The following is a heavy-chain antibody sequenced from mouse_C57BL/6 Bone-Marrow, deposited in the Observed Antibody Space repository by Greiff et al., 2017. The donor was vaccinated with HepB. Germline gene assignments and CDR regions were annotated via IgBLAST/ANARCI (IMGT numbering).Heavy chain of an antibody. Sequence: EVHLVESGPGLVKPSQSLSLTCSVTGYSITSGYYWNWIRQFPGNKLEWMGYISYDGSNNYNPSLKNRISITRDTSKNQFFLKLNSVTTEDTATYYCAREGIVTPYYYAMDYWGQGTSVTVSS. CDR1: GYSITSGYY. CDR2: ISYDGSN. V-gene: IGHV3-6*01. CDR3: AREGIVTPYYYAMDY. D-gene: IGHD2-5*01. J-gene: IGHJ4*01.